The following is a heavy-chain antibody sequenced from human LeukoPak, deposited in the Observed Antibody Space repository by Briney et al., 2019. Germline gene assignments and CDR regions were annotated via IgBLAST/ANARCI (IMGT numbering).Heavy chain of an antibody. J-gene: IGHJ4*02. CDR1: GGTFSSYA. Sequence: ASVKVSCKTSGGTFSSYAFSWMRRAPGQGLEWVGRIIPIYNPVDYTQRFQGRVTITADESTNTVYLELSSLRYDDTAVYYCAREPLGCGGDCHFDYWGQGTLVTVSS. V-gene: IGHV1-69*15. CDR3: AREPLGCGGDCHFDY. D-gene: IGHD2-21*02. CDR2: IIPIYNPV.